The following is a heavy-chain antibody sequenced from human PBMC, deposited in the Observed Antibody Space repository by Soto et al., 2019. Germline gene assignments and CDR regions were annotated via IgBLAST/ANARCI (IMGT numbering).Heavy chain of an antibody. J-gene: IGHJ4*02. V-gene: IGHV3-33*01. Sequence: QVQLVESGGGVVQPGRSLRLSCAASGFTFSSYGMHWVRQAPGKGLEWVAVIWYDGSNKYYADSVKGRFTISRDNSKNTLYLQMNSLRAEDTAVYYCARDFGSRVAATTWTSLIFDYWGQGTLVTVSS. CDR1: GFTFSSYG. D-gene: IGHD2-15*01. CDR3: ARDFGSRVAATTWTSLIFDY. CDR2: IWYDGSNK.